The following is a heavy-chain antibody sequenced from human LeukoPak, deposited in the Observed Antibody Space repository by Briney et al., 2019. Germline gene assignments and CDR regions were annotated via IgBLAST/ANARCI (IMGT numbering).Heavy chain of an antibody. CDR2: IYYSGST. V-gene: IGHV4-38-2*01. CDR3: ARLVDTAMVGFRY. D-gene: IGHD5-18*01. Sequence: GSLRLSCAASGFTFSSYVMNWVRQAPGKGLEWIGSIYYSGSTYYNPSLKSRVTISVDTSKNQFSLKLSSVTAADTAVYYCARLVDTAMVGFRYWGQGTLVTVSS. CDR1: GFTFSSYV. J-gene: IGHJ4*02.